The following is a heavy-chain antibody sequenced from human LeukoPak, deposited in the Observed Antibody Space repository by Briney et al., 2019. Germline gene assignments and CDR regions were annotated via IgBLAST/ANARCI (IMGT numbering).Heavy chain of an antibody. D-gene: IGHD4-23*01. CDR1: GYTFTSYG. Sequence: ASVKVSCKASGYTFTSYGISWVRQAPGQGLEWMGWISAYNGNTNYAQKLQGRVTMTIDTSTSTAYMELSSLRSDDTAVYYCAIDEDYGANSLNMDVWGKGTTVTISS. CDR3: AIDEDYGANSLNMDV. V-gene: IGHV1-18*01. CDR2: ISAYNGNT. J-gene: IGHJ6*03.